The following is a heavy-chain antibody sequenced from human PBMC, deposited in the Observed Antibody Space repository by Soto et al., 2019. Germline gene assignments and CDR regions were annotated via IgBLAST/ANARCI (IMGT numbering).Heavy chain of an antibody. CDR1: GFTFSSYR. CDR3: ASRRDYYYYYMDG. J-gene: IGHJ6*03. Sequence: GGSLRLSCAASGFTFSSYRMSWVRQAPGKGLEWVANIKQDGSEKYYVDSVKGRFTISRDNAKNSLYLQMNSLRAEDTAVYYCASRRDYYYYYMDGWGKGTTDTVS. V-gene: IGHV3-7*01. CDR2: IKQDGSEK.